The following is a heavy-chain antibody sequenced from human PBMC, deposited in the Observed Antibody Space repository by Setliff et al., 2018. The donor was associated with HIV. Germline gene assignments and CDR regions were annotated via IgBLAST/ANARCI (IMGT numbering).Heavy chain of an antibody. CDR2: ISPSGDRT. D-gene: IGHD2-21*02. CDR1: GYAFTSQF. Sequence: ASVKVSCKASGYAFTSQFMHWVRQAPGQGLEWMGIISPSGDRTTYAQRFRGRVTMTSDTSTSTAYMELSSLRSEDTAVYYCAAGYCGGDCYSRQSYFDYWGQGTLVTVSS. V-gene: IGHV1-46*01. J-gene: IGHJ4*02. CDR3: AAGYCGGDCYSRQSYFDY.